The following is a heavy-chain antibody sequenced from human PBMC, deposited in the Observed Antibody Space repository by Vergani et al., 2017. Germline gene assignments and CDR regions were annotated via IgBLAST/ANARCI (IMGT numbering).Heavy chain of an antibody. J-gene: IGHJ4*02. CDR1: GYTFSNYY. CDR2: INPNSGGT. D-gene: IGHD7-27*01. CDR3: ARDRLGIEDPRFDY. Sequence: QVQVVQSGAEVKKSGASVKVSCKTSGYTFSNYYMHWVRQAPGQGLEWMGWINPNSGGTNYAQKFQGRVTMTRDTSISTAYMELSRLRSDDTAVYYCARDRLGIEDPRFDYWGQGTLVTVSS. V-gene: IGHV1-2*02.